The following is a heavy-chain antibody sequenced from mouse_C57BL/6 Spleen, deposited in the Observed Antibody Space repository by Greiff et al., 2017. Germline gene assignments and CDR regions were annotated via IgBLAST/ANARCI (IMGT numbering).Heavy chain of an antibody. D-gene: IGHD2-2*01. CDR3: ARFGGDGYDSYWYFDV. V-gene: IGHV1-54*01. J-gene: IGHJ1*03. CDR1: GYAFTNYL. CDR2: INPGSGGT. Sequence: QVQLKQSGAELVRPGTSVKVSCKASGYAFTNYLIEWVKQRPGQGLEWIGVINPGSGGTNYNEKFKGKATLTADKSSSTAYMQLSSLTSEDSAVYCCARFGGDGYDSYWYFDVWGTGTTVTVSS.